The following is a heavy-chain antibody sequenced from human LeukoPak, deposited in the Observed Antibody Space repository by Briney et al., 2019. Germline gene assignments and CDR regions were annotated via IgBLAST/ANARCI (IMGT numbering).Heavy chain of an antibody. CDR2: ISGSGGST. Sequence: GGSLRLSCAASRFTFSSYAMSWVRQAPGKGLEWVSAISGSGGSTYYADSVKGRFTISRDNSKNTLYLQMNSLRAEDTAVYYCAKDRLGIAAAGYFDYWGQGTLVTVSS. CDR1: RFTFSSYA. J-gene: IGHJ4*02. CDR3: AKDRLGIAAAGYFDY. D-gene: IGHD6-13*01. V-gene: IGHV3-23*01.